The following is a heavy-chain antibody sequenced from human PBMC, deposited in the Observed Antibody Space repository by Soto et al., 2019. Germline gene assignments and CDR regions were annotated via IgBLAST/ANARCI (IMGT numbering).Heavy chain of an antibody. CDR2: ISSSSSTI. CDR3: SRGPFDSSGYFGY. CDR1: GSTISSYA. D-gene: IGHD3-22*01. V-gene: IGHV3-48*01. Sequence: GPLSLSCAASGSTISSYAMSWVRQAPGKGLEWVSYISSSSSTICYADSVKGRFTISRDTSKDTLFLQMSSLRPDDTAVYFCSRGPFDSSGYFGYWGQGALVTVSS. J-gene: IGHJ4*02.